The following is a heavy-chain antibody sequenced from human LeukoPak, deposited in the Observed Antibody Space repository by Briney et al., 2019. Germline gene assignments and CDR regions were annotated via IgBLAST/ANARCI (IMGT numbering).Heavy chain of an antibody. J-gene: IGHJ4*02. CDR1: GGSISSGSYY. CDR2: IYTSGSI. D-gene: IGHD5-18*01. V-gene: IGHV4-61*02. Sequence: PSETLSLTCTVSGGSISSGSYYWSWIRQPAGKGLEWIGRIYTSGSINYNPSLKSRVTISVDTSKNQFSLKLTSVTAADTAVYYCARAAAMAFDYWGQGTLVTVSS. CDR3: ARAAAMAFDY.